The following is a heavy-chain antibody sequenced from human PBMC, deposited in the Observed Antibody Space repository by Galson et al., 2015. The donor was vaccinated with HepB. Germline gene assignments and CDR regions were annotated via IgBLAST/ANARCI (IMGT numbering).Heavy chain of an antibody. CDR1: GGTFSSYA. V-gene: IGHV1-69*01. CDR3: ARDGGYSYGYGFDY. Sequence: CKASGGTFSSYAISWVRQAPGQGLEWMGGIIPILGTANYAQKFQGRVTITADESTSTAYMELSSLRSEDTAVYYCARDGGYSYGYGFDYCGQGTLVTVSS. D-gene: IGHD5-18*01. J-gene: IGHJ4*02. CDR2: IIPILGTA.